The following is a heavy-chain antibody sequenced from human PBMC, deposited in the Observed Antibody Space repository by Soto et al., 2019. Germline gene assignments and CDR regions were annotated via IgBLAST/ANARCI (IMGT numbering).Heavy chain of an antibody. Sequence: SETLSLTCAVYGGSFSGYYWSWIRQPPGKGLEWIGEINHSGSTSYNPSLKSRVTISVDTSKNQFSLKLSSVTAADTAVYYCARVPPSSWTGRSFDYWGQGTLVTVSS. CDR1: GGSFSGYY. V-gene: IGHV4-34*01. CDR2: INHSGST. CDR3: ARVPPSSWTGRSFDY. D-gene: IGHD6-13*01. J-gene: IGHJ4*02.